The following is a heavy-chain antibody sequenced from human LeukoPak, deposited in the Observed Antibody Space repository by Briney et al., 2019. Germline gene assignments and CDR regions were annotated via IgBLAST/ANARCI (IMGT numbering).Heavy chain of an antibody. J-gene: IGHJ6*02. D-gene: IGHD3-10*01. CDR1: DGSITSYY. Sequence: SETLSLTCTVSDGSITSYYWSWIRQPPGKGLEWIGYIYYSGSTNYNPSLESRVTISVDTSKNQFSLKLSSVTAADTAVYYCARARITMIRGVAYGMDVWGQGTTVTVSS. CDR3: ARARITMIRGVAYGMDV. V-gene: IGHV4-59*12. CDR2: IYYSGST.